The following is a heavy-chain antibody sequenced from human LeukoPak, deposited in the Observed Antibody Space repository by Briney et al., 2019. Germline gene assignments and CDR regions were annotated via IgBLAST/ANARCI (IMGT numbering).Heavy chain of an antibody. CDR2: INQDGSEK. J-gene: IGHJ4*02. CDR3: ARRGYSSSWDTPDS. Sequence: GGSLRLSCAASTFTFSSNWMGWVRQAPGKGLEWVANINQDGSEKYYLDSVKGRFTISRDNAKSSLYLQLHSLRAEDTAVYYCARRGYSSSWDTPDSWGQGTLVTVSS. V-gene: IGHV3-7*01. D-gene: IGHD2-2*01. CDR1: TFTFSSNW.